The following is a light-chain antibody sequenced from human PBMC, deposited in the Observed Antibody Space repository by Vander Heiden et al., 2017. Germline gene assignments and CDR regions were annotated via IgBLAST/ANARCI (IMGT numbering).Light chain of an antibody. Sequence: QSVLAQPPSTPGTPGKRVTISCSGSSSNIGSNNVNWYQQFPGTAPNLLIHKNDRRPSGIPARVSGSKSGTSASLAISGLQYEDEADYYCASWDDSLNGVVFGGGTKLTVL. CDR3: ASWDDSLNGVV. V-gene: IGLV1-44*01. CDR1: SSNIGSNN. CDR2: KND. J-gene: IGLJ2*01.